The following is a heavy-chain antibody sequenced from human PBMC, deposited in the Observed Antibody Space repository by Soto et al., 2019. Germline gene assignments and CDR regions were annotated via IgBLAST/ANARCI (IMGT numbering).Heavy chain of an antibody. CDR1: GGSFSGYY. D-gene: IGHD6-19*01. CDR3: ARGLPIAVAGTMPYYYMDV. CDR2: INHSGST. J-gene: IGHJ6*03. V-gene: IGHV4-34*01. Sequence: SETLSLTCAVYGGSFSGYYWSWIRQPPGKGLEWIGEINHSGSTNYNPSLKSRVTILVDTSKNQFSLKLSSVTAADTAVYYCARGLPIAVAGTMPYYYMDVWGKGTTVTVSS.